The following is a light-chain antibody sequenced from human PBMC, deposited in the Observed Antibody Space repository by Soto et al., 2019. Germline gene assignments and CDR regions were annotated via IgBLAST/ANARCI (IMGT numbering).Light chain of an antibody. CDR1: QSVSRY. Sequence: EIVLTQSPATLSLSPGERATLSCRASQSVSRYLAWYQQKPGQAPRLLIYDASNRATGIPARFSGSRSGPDFTLTISSLQPEDFATYYCQQSYSSPPTFGQGTKVDIK. CDR2: DAS. CDR3: QQSYSSPPT. J-gene: IGKJ1*01. V-gene: IGKV3-11*01.